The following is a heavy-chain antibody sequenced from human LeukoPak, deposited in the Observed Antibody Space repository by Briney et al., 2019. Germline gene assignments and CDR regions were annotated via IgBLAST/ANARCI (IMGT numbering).Heavy chain of an antibody. Sequence: GKVSCKGSGYTFTSYDINWVRQANGQGGEGMGWMNPNTGKTGSAQRFQGRVTMTRDTTISKAYMELSRLRGEDTAVYYCARGPLVRLPSSFDPWGQGTLVTVSS. V-gene: IGHV1-8*01. D-gene: IGHD3-16*02. CDR3: ARGPLVRLPSSFDP. J-gene: IGHJ5*02. CDR1: GYTFTSYD. CDR2: MNPNTGKT.